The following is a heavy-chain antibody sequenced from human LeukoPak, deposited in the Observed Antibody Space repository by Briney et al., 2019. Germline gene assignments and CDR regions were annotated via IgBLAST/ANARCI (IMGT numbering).Heavy chain of an antibody. V-gene: IGHV4-59*01. CDR3: ARVPVDYYGSGYYFDY. D-gene: IGHD3-10*01. Sequence: SETLSLTCTVSGGSLSSYYWSWIRQPPGKGLEWIGYIYYSGSTNYNPSLKSRVTISVDTSKNQFSLKLSSVTAADTAVYYCARVPVDYYGSGYYFDYWGQGTLVTVSS. CDR1: GGSLSSYY. CDR2: IYYSGST. J-gene: IGHJ4*02.